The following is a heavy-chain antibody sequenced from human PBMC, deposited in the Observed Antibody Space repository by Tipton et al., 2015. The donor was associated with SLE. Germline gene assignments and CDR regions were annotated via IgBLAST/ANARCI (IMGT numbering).Heavy chain of an antibody. Sequence: SLRLSCAASGFTFSSYGMHWVRQAPGKGLEWVSSISSSSSYIYYADSVKGRFTISRDNAKNSLYLQMNSLRAEDTAVYYCAKAGWDIVVVVAANPMDYWGQGTLVTVSS. CDR3: AKAGWDIVVVVAANPMDY. V-gene: IGHV3-21*01. CDR1: GFTFSSYG. CDR2: ISSSSSYI. D-gene: IGHD2-15*01. J-gene: IGHJ4*02.